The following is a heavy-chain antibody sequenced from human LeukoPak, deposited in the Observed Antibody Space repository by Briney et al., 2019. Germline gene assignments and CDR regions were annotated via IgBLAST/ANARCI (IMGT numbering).Heavy chain of an antibody. J-gene: IGHJ4*02. V-gene: IGHV4-59*01. Sequence: SETLSLTCTVSGGSISSYYWTWIRQPPGKGLEWIGYIYYSGGTTFNPSLKSRLTMSVATSKNPFSMKLTSLTAADTAMYFCARDSRSRKSYGLDSWGLGTLVTVSS. CDR2: IYYSGGT. D-gene: IGHD5-18*01. CDR3: ARDSRSRKSYGLDS. CDR1: GGSISSYY.